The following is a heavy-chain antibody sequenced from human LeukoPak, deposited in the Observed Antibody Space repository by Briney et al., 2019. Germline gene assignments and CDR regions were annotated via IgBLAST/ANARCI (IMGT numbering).Heavy chain of an antibody. CDR2: ISGSGHST. V-gene: IGHV3-23*01. D-gene: IGHD3-22*01. CDR3: AKRAYYDTRGPYYFDY. Sequence: GGSLRLSCAASGFTFSSYAMSWVRQAPGKGLKWVSSISGSGHSTFYADSVKGRFSVSRDSSKNTLYLQMNNLRAEDTAVYYCAKRAYYDTRGPYYFDYWGQGTLVTVSS. CDR1: GFTFSSYA. J-gene: IGHJ4*02.